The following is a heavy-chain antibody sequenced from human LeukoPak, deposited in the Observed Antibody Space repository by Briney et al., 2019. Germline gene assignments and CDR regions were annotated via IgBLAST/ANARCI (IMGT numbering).Heavy chain of an antibody. V-gene: IGHV1-2*02. CDR1: GYTFTSYY. CDR2: INPNSGGT. J-gene: IGHJ4*02. Sequence: GASVKVSCKASGYTFTSYYMHWVRQAPGQGLEWMGWINPNSGGTNYAQKFQGRVTMTRDTSISTAYMELSRLRSDDTAVYYCARVTPHANHWFTIAAAVAYYFDYWGQGTLVTVSS. D-gene: IGHD6-13*01. CDR3: ARVTPHANHWFTIAAAVAYYFDY.